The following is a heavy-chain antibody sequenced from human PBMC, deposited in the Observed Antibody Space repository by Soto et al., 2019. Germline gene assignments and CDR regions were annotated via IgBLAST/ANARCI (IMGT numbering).Heavy chain of an antibody. CDR3: ARGAMVYAITNWFDP. V-gene: IGHV4-34*01. Sequence: SETLSLTYAVYGGSVSGYYWSWIRQPPGKGLEWIGEINHSGSTNYNPSLKSRVTISVDTSKNQFSLKLSSVTAADTAVYYCARGAMVYAITNWFDPWGQGTLVTVSS. D-gene: IGHD2-8*01. J-gene: IGHJ5*02. CDR2: INHSGST. CDR1: GGSVSGYY.